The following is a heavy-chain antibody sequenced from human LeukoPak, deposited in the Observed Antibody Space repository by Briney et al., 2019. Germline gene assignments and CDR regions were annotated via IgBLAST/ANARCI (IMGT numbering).Heavy chain of an antibody. D-gene: IGHD6-6*01. CDR2: IYYSGST. V-gene: IGHV4-39*07. CDR1: GGSISSSSYY. CDR3: ARANSSSGDAFDI. Sequence: SETLPLTCTVSGGSISSSSYYWGWIRQPPGKGLEWIGSIYYSGSTYYNPSLKSRVIISVDTSKNQFSLKLSSVTAADTAVYYCARANSSSGDAFDIWGQGTMVTVSS. J-gene: IGHJ3*02.